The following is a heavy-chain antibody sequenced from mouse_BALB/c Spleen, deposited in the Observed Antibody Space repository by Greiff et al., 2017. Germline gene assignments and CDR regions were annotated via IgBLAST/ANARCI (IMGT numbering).Heavy chain of an antibody. CDR2: ISYSGST. Sequence: VQLKESGPGLVKPSQSLSLTCTVTGYSITSDYAWNWIRQFPGNKLEWMGYISYSGSTSYNPSLKSRISITRDTSKNQFFLQLNSVTTEDTATYDCARWGVTTTWYFDVWGAGTTVTVSS. V-gene: IGHV3-2*02. CDR3: ARWGVTTTWYFDV. J-gene: IGHJ1*01. CDR1: GYSITSDYA. D-gene: IGHD2-1*01.